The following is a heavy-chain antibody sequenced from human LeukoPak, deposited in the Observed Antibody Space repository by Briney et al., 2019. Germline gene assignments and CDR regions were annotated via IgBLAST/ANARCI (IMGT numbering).Heavy chain of an antibody. V-gene: IGHV4-59*01. D-gene: IGHD4/OR15-4a*01. CDR2: ISSSGST. CDR1: GGSISSYY. Sequence: PSETLSLTCTVSGGSISSYYWSWIRQPPGKGLEWIGYISSSGSTNYNPSLKSRITISVDTSRNQFSLKLNSVTAADTAVYYCARTLTTGWFASQNWFDPWGQGTLVTVSS. J-gene: IGHJ5*02. CDR3: ARTLTTGWFASQNWFDP.